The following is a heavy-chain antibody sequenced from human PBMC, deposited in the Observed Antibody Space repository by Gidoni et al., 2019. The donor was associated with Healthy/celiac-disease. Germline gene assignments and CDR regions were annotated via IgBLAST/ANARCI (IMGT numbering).Heavy chain of an antibody. CDR3: AKPNYVFWGDYYGMDV. CDR1: GGSFSGYY. J-gene: IGHJ6*02. Sequence: QVQLQQWGAGLLKPSETLSPTCAVYGGSFSGYYWSWIRQPPGKGLEWIGELNHRGSTNYNPSLKSRVTISVDTSKNQFSLKRSSVTAADTAVYYCAKPNYVFWGDYYGMDVWGQGTTVTVSS. CDR2: LNHRGST. D-gene: IGHD3-3*01. V-gene: IGHV4-34*01.